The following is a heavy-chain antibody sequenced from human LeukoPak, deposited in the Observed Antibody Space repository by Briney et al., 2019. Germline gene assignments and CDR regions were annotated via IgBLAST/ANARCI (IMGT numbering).Heavy chain of an antibody. V-gene: IGHV1-8*03. D-gene: IGHD3-10*01. J-gene: IGHJ6*03. CDR2: MNPNSGNT. Sequence: ASVKVSCKASGYTFTSYDINWVRQATGQGLEWMGWMNPNSGNTGYAQKFQGRVTITRNTSISTAYMELSSLRSEDTAVYYCARAVESLLWFGHPYYYYYYMDVWGKGTTVTVSS. CDR1: GYTFTSYD. CDR3: ARAVESLLWFGHPYYYYYYMDV.